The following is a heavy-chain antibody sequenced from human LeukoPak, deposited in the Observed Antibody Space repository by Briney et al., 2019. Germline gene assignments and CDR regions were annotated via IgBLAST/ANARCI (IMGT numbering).Heavy chain of an antibody. Sequence: PSETLSLTCAVYGGSFSGYYWSWIRQPPGKGLEWIGEINHSGSINYNPSLKSRATISVDTSNNQFSLKLSSVTAADTAVYYCARGLRTAAFDYWGQGTLVTVSS. V-gene: IGHV4-34*01. CDR3: ARGLRTAAFDY. J-gene: IGHJ4*02. D-gene: IGHD1-1*01. CDR2: INHSGSI. CDR1: GGSFSGYY.